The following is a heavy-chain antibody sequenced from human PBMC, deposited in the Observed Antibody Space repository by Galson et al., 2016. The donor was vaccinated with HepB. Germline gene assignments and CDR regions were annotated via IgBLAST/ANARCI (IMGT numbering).Heavy chain of an antibody. V-gene: IGHV1-2*06. CDR2: INPNTGDT. D-gene: IGHD2-8*02. CDR3: ARDKGEAGGQHYFYMDV. Sequence: SVKASCKASGYTFTGYYFMYWVRQAPGQGLEWIGRINPNTGDTNYAQKFQGRVTMTRDTSISTAYMDLTRLTDEDTAVYYCARDKGEAGGQHYFYMDVWGKGTTVTVSS. CDR1: GYTFTGYYF. J-gene: IGHJ6*03.